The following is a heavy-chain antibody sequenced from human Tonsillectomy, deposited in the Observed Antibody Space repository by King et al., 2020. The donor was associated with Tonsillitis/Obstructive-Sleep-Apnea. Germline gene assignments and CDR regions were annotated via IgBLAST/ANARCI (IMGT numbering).Heavy chain of an antibody. D-gene: IGHD3-3*01. CDR1: GFTFSSYA. CDR2: ISSNGGST. CDR3: ASVADFWSGTSLRYYYYMDV. J-gene: IGHJ6*03. Sequence: VQLVESGGGLVQPGGSLRLSCAASGFTFSSYAMHWVRQAPGKGLEYVSGISSNGGSTNYANSVKGRFIISRDNSKNTLYLQMGSLRAEDMAVYYCASVADFWSGTSLRYYYYMDVWGKGTPVTVSS. V-gene: IGHV3-64*01.